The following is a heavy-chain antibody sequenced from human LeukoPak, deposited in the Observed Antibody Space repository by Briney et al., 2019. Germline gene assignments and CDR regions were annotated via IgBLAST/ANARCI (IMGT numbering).Heavy chain of an antibody. D-gene: IGHD2-15*01. Sequence: PSETLSLTCTVSGGSISSSSYYWGWIRQPPGKGLEWVGSSYYSGSTYYNPSLKSRGTTSVDTSKNQFSLKLSSVTAADTAVYYCARRGGPYCSGGSCYFWFDPWGQGTLVTVSS. J-gene: IGHJ5*02. V-gene: IGHV4-39*01. CDR2: SYYSGST. CDR1: GGSISSSSYY. CDR3: ARRGGPYCSGGSCYFWFDP.